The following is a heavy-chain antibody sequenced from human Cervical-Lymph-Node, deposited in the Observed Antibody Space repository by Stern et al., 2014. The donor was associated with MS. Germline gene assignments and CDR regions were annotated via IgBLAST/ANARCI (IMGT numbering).Heavy chain of an antibody. CDR3: ARSPTTSTFYWYFDL. Sequence: VQLVESGAEVKRPRASVRVSCKASGASFTNSVINWVRKAPGHGLDRKGRFLTFIGAANYAQTFLDRVTLFTDASTTTAYMEMSSLTSNDTAVYFCARSPTTSTFYWYFDLWGRGTLVTVSS. D-gene: IGHD1-7*01. CDR1: GASFTNSV. V-gene: IGHV1-69*01. CDR2: FLTFIGAA. J-gene: IGHJ2*01.